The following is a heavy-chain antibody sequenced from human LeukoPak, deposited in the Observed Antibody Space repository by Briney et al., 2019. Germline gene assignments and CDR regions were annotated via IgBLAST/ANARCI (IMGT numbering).Heavy chain of an antibody. V-gene: IGHV3-21*01. Sequence: GGSLRLSCAASGFTFSSYSMNWVRQAPGKGLEWVSSISSSSSYIYYAGSVKGRFPISRDNAKNSLYLQMNSLRAEDTAVYYCARDQYGMDVWGQGTTVTVSS. J-gene: IGHJ6*02. CDR2: ISSSSSYI. CDR3: ARDQYGMDV. CDR1: GFTFSSYS.